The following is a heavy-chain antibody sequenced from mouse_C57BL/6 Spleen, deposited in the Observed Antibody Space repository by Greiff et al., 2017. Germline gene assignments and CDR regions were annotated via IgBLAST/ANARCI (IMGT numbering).Heavy chain of an antibody. CDR3: ARGTTVVDY. CDR1: GYTFTDYC. D-gene: IGHD1-1*01. CDR2: INPYNGGT. V-gene: IGHV1-19*01. Sequence: EVQLQQSGPVLVKPGASVKMSCKASGYTFTDYCMNWVKQSHGKGLEWIGVINPYNGGTSYNQKFKGKATLTVDKSSSTAYMELNSLTSEDSAVYYCARGTTVVDYWGQGTTLTVSS. J-gene: IGHJ2*01.